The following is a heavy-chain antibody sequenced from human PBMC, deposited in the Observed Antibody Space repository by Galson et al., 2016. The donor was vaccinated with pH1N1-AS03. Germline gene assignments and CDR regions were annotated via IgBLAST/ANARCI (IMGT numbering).Heavy chain of an antibody. CDR2: TSSSGGST. V-gene: IGHV3-23*01. CDR1: GFTFTDFA. D-gene: IGHD1-1*01. CDR3: ATDRNAYRLHYFSGSDV. J-gene: IGHJ6*02. Sequence: SLRLSCATSGFTFTDFAVSWVRQAPGRGLEWFSATSSSGGSTYYAESVKGRFTISRDYSKNTVGLQMNSLRAEDTAVYYCATDRNAYRLHYFSGSDVWGQGTTVIVSS.